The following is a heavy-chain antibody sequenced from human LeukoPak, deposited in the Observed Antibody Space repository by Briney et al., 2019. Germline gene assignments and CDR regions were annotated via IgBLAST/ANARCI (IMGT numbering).Heavy chain of an antibody. Sequence: GGSLRLSCAASEFTFRNYWMSWVRQAPGKGLEWVANIKQDGSEKYYVDSVKGRFTISRDNAKNSLYLQMNSLRAEDTAVYYCACDSSGSGAFDIWGQGTMVTVSS. D-gene: IGHD3-22*01. CDR3: ACDSSGSGAFDI. V-gene: IGHV3-7*03. CDR1: EFTFRNYW. J-gene: IGHJ3*02. CDR2: IKQDGSEK.